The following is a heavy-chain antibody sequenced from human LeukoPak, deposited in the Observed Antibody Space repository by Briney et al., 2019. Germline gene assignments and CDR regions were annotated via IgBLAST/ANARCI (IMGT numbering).Heavy chain of an antibody. Sequence: ASVKVSCKASGYTFTGYYMHWVRQAPGQGLEWMGWINPNSGGTNYAQKFQGRVTMTRDTSISTAYMELSRLRSDDTAVYYCGTALGDGDLLYSMDVWGKGTAVTVSS. CDR2: INPNSGGT. CDR3: GTALGDGDLLYSMDV. J-gene: IGHJ6*03. D-gene: IGHD4-17*01. V-gene: IGHV1-2*02. CDR1: GYTFTGYY.